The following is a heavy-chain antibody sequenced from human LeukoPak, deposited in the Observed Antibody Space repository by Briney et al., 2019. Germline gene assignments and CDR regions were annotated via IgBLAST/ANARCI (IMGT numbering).Heavy chain of an antibody. J-gene: IGHJ5*02. CDR1: GGSIISTSFY. V-gene: IGHV4-39*01. CDR2: IYHSGST. Sequence: SETLSLTCTVSGGSIISTSFYWGWIRQPPGKGLAWLGSIYHSGSTYDNPSLKSRVAISVARSKTQSSLKLSSVTAADTAVYYCARLYYDSRGYYWFDRWGQGTPVTVSS. D-gene: IGHD3-22*01. CDR3: ARLYYDSRGYYWFDR.